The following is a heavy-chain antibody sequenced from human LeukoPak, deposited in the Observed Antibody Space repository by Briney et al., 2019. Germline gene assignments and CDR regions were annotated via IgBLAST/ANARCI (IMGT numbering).Heavy chain of an antibody. CDR1: GGSIRGYY. V-gene: IGHV4-59*01. J-gene: IGHJ5*02. Sequence: SETLSLTRSVSGGSIRGYYWNWIRQPPGKGLEWIGYIYYSGSTNYNPSLKSRVTISVDKSKRQFSLNLTSVTAADTAVYYCARGGDYCNSFDPWGQGTLVSVSS. CDR3: ARGGDYCNSFDP. CDR2: IYYSGST. D-gene: IGHD4-17*01.